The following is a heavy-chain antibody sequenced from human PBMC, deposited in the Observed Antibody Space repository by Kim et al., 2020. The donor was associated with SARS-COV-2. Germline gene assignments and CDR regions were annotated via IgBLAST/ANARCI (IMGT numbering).Heavy chain of an antibody. CDR1: GFTFSSYW. J-gene: IGHJ3*02. Sequence: GGSLILSCAASGFTFSSYWMSWVRQAPGKGLEWVANIKQDGSEKYYVDSVKGRFTISRDNAKNSLYLQMNSLRAEDTAVYYCAREDRRITMVRGVKAAFDIWGQGTMVTVSS. CDR3: AREDRRITMVRGVKAAFDI. CDR2: IKQDGSEK. V-gene: IGHV3-7*03. D-gene: IGHD3-10*01.